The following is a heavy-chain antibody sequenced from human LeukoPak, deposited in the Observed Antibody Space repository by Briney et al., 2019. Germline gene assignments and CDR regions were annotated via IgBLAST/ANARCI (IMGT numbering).Heavy chain of an antibody. CDR1: GGSLSSYY. D-gene: IGHD3-10*01. J-gene: IGHJ6*02. CDR3: ARDSLWFGELYYYYYGMDV. CDR2: IYYSGST. Sequence: PSETLSLTCTVSGGSLSSYYWSWIRQPPGRGLEYIGYIYYSGSTNYSPSLKSRVTISVDTSKNQFFLKLTSVTAADTAVYYCARDSLWFGELYYYYYGMDVWGQGTTVTVSS. V-gene: IGHV4-59*01.